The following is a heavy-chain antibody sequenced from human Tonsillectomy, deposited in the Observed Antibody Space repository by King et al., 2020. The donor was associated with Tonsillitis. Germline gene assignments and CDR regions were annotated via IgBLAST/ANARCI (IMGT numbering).Heavy chain of an antibody. J-gene: IGHJ6*02. CDR1: GFTFSSYG. CDR3: AKDYYDSSGYYVPYYYYFGMDV. V-gene: IGHV3-33*06. D-gene: IGHD3-22*01. Sequence: VQLVESGGGVVQPGRSLRLSCAASGFTFSSYGMHWVRQAPGKGLEWVAVIWYDGSNKYYADSVKGRFTISRDNSKNTLYLQMNSLRAEDTAGYYCAKDYYDSSGYYVPYYYYFGMDVWGQGTTVTDSS. CDR2: IWYDGSNK.